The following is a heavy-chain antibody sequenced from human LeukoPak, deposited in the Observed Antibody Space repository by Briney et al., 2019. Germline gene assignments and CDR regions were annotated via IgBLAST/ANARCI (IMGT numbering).Heavy chain of an antibody. V-gene: IGHV1-2*02. D-gene: IGHD2-2*01. J-gene: IGHJ2*01. CDR3: ARDVVPAHWYFDL. CDR1: GYTFTGYY. CDR2: INPNSGGT. Sequence: ASVKVSCKASGYTFTGYYMHWVRQAPGQGLEWMGWINPNSGGTNYAQKFQGRVTMTRDTSISTAYMELSRLRSDDTAVYYCARDVVPAHWYFDLWGRGTLVTVSS.